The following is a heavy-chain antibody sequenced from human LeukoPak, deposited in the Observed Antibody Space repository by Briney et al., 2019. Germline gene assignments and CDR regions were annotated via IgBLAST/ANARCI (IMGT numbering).Heavy chain of an antibody. J-gene: IGHJ4*02. CDR3: ARAGYSSGWYYFDY. CDR1: GFTFSRYG. D-gene: IGHD6-19*01. Sequence: GGSLRLSCAASGFTFSRYGMHWVRQAPGKGLEWVAVIWYDGSNKNYAESVKGRFTISRDNSKDTLYLQMNSLRAEDTAVYYCARAGYSSGWYYFDYWGQGTLVTVSS. V-gene: IGHV3-33*01. CDR2: IWYDGSNK.